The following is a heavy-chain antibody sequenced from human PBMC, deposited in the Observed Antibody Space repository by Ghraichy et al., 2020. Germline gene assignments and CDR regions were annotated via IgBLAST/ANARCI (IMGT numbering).Heavy chain of an antibody. D-gene: IGHD1-26*01. CDR2: FYYSGST. V-gene: IGHV4-39*01. J-gene: IGHJ6*02. CDR1: GGSISSSSYY. Sequence: SETLSLTCTVSGGSISSSSYYWGWIRQPPGKGLEWIGSFYYSGSTYYNPSLKSRVTISVDTSKNQFSLKLSSVTAADTAVYYCARLIVGATYYDYYGMDVCGLGPTVTGSS. CDR3: ARLIVGATYYDYYGMDV.